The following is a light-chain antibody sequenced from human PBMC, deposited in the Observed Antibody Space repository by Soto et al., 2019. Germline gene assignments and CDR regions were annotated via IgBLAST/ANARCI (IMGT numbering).Light chain of an antibody. Sequence: EIVMTQSPATLSVSPGERATLSCRASQSVNSKLAWYQQKPGRAPRLLIHDASTRATGIPVRFSGSGSGTEFTLTISSLQSEDFAVYYCQQYNNWPLGFGGGTKVEIK. CDR1: QSVNSK. V-gene: IGKV3-15*01. J-gene: IGKJ4*01. CDR3: QQYNNWPLG. CDR2: DAS.